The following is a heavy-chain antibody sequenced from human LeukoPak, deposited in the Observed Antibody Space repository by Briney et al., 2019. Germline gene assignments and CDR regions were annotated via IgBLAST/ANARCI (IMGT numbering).Heavy chain of an antibody. CDR3: ARGAVWNIVVVVAAPVLDY. CDR1: GYTFSSYA. D-gene: IGHD2-15*01. Sequence: GGSLRLSCAASGYTFSSYAMHWVRQAPGKGLEWVAVISYDGSNKYYADSVKGRFTISRDNSKNTLYLQMNSLRAEDTAVYYCARGAVWNIVVVVAAPVLDYWGQGTRVTVSS. V-gene: IGHV3-30-3*01. J-gene: IGHJ4*02. CDR2: ISYDGSNK.